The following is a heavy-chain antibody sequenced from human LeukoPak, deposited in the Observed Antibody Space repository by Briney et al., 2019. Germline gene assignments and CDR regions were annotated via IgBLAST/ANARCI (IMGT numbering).Heavy chain of an antibody. J-gene: IGHJ4*02. V-gene: IGHV1-69*04. D-gene: IGHD3-22*01. Sequence: ASVQVSCNASGYTFPNYGISWVRQAPGQGLEWMGRIIPILGIANYAQKFQGRVTITADKSTSTAYMELSSLRSEDTAVYYCARTRRGDYDSSGYHFDYWGQGTLVTVSS. CDR3: ARTRRGDYDSSGYHFDY. CDR2: IIPILGIA. CDR1: GYTFPNYG.